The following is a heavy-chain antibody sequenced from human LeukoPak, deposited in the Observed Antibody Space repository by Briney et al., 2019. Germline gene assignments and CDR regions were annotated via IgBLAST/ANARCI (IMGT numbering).Heavy chain of an antibody. V-gene: IGHV3-21*01. CDR2: ISSSSSYI. CDR3: ARDEAAAGMNPDY. J-gene: IGHJ4*02. D-gene: IGHD6-13*01. CDR1: GFPFSSYS. Sequence: NPGGSLRLSCAASGFPFSSYSMNWVRQAPGKGLEWVSSISSSSSYIYYADSVKGRFTISRDNAKNSLYLQMNSLRAEDTAVYYCARDEAAAGMNPDYWGQGTLVTVSS.